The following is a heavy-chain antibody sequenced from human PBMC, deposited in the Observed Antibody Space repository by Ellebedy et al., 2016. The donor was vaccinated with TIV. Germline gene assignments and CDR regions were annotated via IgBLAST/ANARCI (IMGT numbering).Heavy chain of an antibody. CDR1: GGSISSYY. V-gene: IGHV4-34*01. J-gene: IGHJ4*02. CDR2: INHSGST. Sequence: SETLSLXXTVSGGSISSYYWSWIRQPPGKGLEWIGEINHSGSTNYNPSLKSRVTISVDTSKNQFSLKLSSVTAADTAVYYCARAARKLAVAGTRPSIFDYWGQGTLVTVSS. D-gene: IGHD6-19*01. CDR3: ARAARKLAVAGTRPSIFDY.